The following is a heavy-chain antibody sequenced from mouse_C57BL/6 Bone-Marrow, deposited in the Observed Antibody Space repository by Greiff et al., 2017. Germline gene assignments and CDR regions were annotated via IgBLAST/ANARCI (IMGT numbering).Heavy chain of an antibody. CDR1: GYTFTDYY. CDR2: IYPGSGNT. CDR3: AREWAYYYGSSD. V-gene: IGHV1-76*01. D-gene: IGHD1-1*01. J-gene: IGHJ2*01. Sequence: VQLQQSGAELVRPGASVKLSCKASGYTFTDYYINWVKQRPGQGLEWIARIYPGSGNTYYNEKFKGKATLTAEKSSSTAYMQLSSLTSEDSAVYFCAREWAYYYGSSDGGQGTTLTVSS.